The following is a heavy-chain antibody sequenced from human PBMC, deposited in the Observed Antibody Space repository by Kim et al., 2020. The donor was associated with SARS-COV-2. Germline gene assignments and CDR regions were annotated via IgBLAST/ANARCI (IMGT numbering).Heavy chain of an antibody. CDR1: GGSFSGYY. J-gene: IGHJ2*01. CDR3: ARGRITMVRGVIRLWYFDL. CDR2: INHSGST. V-gene: IGHV4-34*01. D-gene: IGHD3-10*01. Sequence: SETLSLTCAVYGGSFSGYYWSWIRQPPGKGLEWIGEINHSGSTNYNPSLKSRVTISVDTSKNQFSLKLSSVTAADTAVYYCARGRITMVRGVIRLWYFDLWGRGTLVTVSS.